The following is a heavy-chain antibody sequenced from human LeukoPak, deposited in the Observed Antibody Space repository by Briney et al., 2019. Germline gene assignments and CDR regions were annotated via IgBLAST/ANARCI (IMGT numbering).Heavy chain of an antibody. CDR2: IKSKTDGGTT. D-gene: IGHD6-13*01. CDR1: GFTFSNAW. J-gene: IGHJ4*02. V-gene: IGHV3-15*01. Sequence: GGSLRLSCAASGFTFSNAWMSWVRQAPGKGLEWVGHIKSKTDGGTTDYAAPVKGRFTISRDDSKNTLYLQMNSLKTEDAAVYYCTRQQLFFDCWGQEPLVTVP. CDR3: TRQQLFFDC.